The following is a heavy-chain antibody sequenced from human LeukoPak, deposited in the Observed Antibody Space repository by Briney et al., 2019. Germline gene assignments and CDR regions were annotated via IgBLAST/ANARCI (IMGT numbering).Heavy chain of an antibody. CDR3: ARAPYCIGGSCRFDY. V-gene: IGHV3-7*03. Sequence: PGGSLRLSCAASGFTFSSYWMSWVRQAPGKGLEWVANIKQDGSEKYYVDSVKGRFTISRDNAKNSLYLQMNSLRAEDTAVYYCARAPYCIGGSCRFDYWGQGTLVTASS. D-gene: IGHD2-15*01. CDR2: IKQDGSEK. CDR1: GFTFSSYW. J-gene: IGHJ4*02.